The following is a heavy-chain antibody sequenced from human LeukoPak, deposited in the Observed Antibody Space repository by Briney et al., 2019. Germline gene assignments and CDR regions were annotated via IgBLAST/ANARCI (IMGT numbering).Heavy chain of an antibody. D-gene: IGHD5-12*01. CDR3: ARAVATKASDAFDI. J-gene: IGHJ3*02. CDR2: IYSGGST. CDR1: GFTVSSNY. V-gene: IGHV3-66*01. Sequence: GGSLRLSCAASGFTVSSNYMSWVRQAPGKGLGWVSVIYSGGSTYYADSVKGRFTISRDNSKNTLYLQMNSLRAEDTAVYYCARAVATKASDAFDIWGQGTMVTVSS.